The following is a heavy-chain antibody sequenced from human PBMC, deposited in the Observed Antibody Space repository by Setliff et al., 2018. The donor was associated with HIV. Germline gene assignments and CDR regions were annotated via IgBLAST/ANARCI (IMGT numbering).Heavy chain of an antibody. CDR2: INHSGST. V-gene: IGHV4-34*01. CDR3: ARVWRTMTKLRENYFDGTGQSAYYYYMDV. D-gene: IGHD3-22*01. J-gene: IGHJ6*03. CDR1: GGSFSRNY. Sequence: SETLSLTCAVYGGSFSRNYWSWIRQPPGKGLEWIGEINHSGSTNYNPSLKSRLTMSVDTSKNQFSLKLSSVSAADTAVYYCARVWRTMTKLRENYFDGTGQSAYYYYMDVWAKGTTVTVSS.